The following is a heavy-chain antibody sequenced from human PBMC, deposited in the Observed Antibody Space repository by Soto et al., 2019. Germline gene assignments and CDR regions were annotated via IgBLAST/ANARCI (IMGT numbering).Heavy chain of an antibody. CDR1: GGSFSGYY. CDR2: INHSGST. J-gene: IGHJ5*02. D-gene: IGHD3-22*01. CDR3: ARPHYYEVGGWPHNWFDP. Sequence: SETLSLTCAVYGGSFSGYYWSWIRQPPGKGLEWIGEINHSGSTNYNPSLKSRVTISVDTSKNQFSLKLSSVTAADTAVYYCARPHYYEVGGWPHNWFDPWGQGTLVTVSS. V-gene: IGHV4-34*01.